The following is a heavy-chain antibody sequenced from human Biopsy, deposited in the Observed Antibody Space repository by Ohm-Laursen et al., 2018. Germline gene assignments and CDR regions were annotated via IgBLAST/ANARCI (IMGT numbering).Heavy chain of an antibody. CDR2: FYHSGST. Sequence: PGTLSLTCAVSGYSISSGYNWGWIRQPPGKGLEWIGSFYHSGSTYYNPSLKSRVTISVDTSKNQFSLKLRSVTAADTAVYYCARAVDYYDPYYYGLDVWGQGTTVTVSS. D-gene: IGHD3-16*01. V-gene: IGHV4-38-2*01. CDR1: GYSISSGYN. CDR3: ARAVDYYDPYYYGLDV. J-gene: IGHJ6*02.